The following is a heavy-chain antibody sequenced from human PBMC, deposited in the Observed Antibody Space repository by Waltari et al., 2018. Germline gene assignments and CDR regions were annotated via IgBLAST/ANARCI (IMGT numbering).Heavy chain of an antibody. J-gene: IGHJ4*02. CDR1: GFTGSSDW. D-gene: IGHD6-19*01. Sequence: EVQLVESGGGLVQPGGSLRLSCTVSGFTGSSDWMHWVRQAPGKGLVGVSRINTDGSFTGYADSVEGRFTIFKDYAKNTLYLQMNSLRAEDTAVYYCAAFGVGWQKAYWGQGTLVTVSS. CDR2: INTDGSFT. CDR3: AAFGVGWQKAY. V-gene: IGHV3-74*01.